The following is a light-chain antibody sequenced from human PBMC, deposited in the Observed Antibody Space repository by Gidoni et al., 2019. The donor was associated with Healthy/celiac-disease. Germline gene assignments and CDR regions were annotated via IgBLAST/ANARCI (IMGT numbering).Light chain of an antibody. Sequence: QSVLTQPPSVSGAPGPRVTISCTGSSSNIGAGYDVHWYQQLPGTPPKLLIYGNSNRPSGVPDRFSGSKSGTSASLAITGLQAEDEADYYCQSYDSSLSGFYVFGTGTKVTVL. J-gene: IGLJ1*01. CDR2: GNS. CDR1: SSNIGAGYD. V-gene: IGLV1-40*01. CDR3: QSYDSSLSGFYV.